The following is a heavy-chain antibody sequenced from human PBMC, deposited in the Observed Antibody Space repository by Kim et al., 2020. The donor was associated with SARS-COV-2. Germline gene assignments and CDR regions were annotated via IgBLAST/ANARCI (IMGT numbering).Heavy chain of an antibody. D-gene: IGHD6-6*01. V-gene: IGHV4-39*07. J-gene: IGHJ4*02. CDR3: AREVEYSSSALDY. Sequence: YNPSLKSRGTISVDTSKNQFSLKLSSVTAADTAVYYCAREVEYSSSALDYWGQGTLVTVSS.